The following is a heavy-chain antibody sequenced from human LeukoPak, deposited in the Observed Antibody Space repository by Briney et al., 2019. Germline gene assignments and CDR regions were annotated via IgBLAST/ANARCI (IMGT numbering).Heavy chain of an antibody. V-gene: IGHV3-74*01. J-gene: IGHJ4*02. CDR3: TKDARTCHSSGCWKPSDY. CDR2: INSDGTGT. D-gene: IGHD3-22*01. Sequence: GGSLRLSCAASGFNFRTYWMHSVRQAPGKGLEWISRINSDGTGTYADYVKGRFTISRDNANNTLYLQMNSLRADDTAVYYCTKDARTCHSSGCWKPSDYWGQGALVTVSS. CDR1: GFNFRTYW.